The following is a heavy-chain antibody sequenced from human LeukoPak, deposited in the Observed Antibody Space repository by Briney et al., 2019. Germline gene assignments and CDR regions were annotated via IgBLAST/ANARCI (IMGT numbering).Heavy chain of an antibody. V-gene: IGHV4-34*01. D-gene: IGHD5-12*01. CDR2: SNHSGST. Sequence: PSETLSLTCAVYGGSFSGYYWSWIRQPPGKGLEWIGESNHSGSTNYNQSLKSRVTISVDTSKNQFSLKLSSVTAADTAVYYCARENVDIVATIRVYYFDYWGQGTLVTVSS. CDR3: ARENVDIVATIRVYYFDY. J-gene: IGHJ4*02. CDR1: GGSFSGYY.